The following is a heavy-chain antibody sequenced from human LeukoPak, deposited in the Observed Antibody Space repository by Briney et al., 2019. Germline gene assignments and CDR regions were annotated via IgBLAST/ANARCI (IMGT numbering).Heavy chain of an antibody. D-gene: IGHD3-22*01. CDR2: IIPIFGTA. CDR3: ARVVMRYDSSGYGAFDI. Sequence: SVKVSCKASGGTFSSYAISWVRQAPGQGLEWMGGIIPIFGTANYAQKFQGRVTITTDESTSTAYMELSSLRSEDTAVYYCARVVMRYDSSGYGAFDIWSQGTMVTVSS. CDR1: GGTFSSYA. J-gene: IGHJ3*02. V-gene: IGHV1-69*05.